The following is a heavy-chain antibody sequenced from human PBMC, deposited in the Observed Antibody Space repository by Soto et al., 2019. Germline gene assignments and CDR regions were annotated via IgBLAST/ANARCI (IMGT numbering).Heavy chain of an antibody. CDR1: GGSISSYY. D-gene: IGHD7-27*01. CDR2: IYYSGST. CDR3: AKETGPLRSRNCAY. J-gene: IGHJ4*02. Sequence: SETLSLTCTVSGGSISSYYWSWIRQPPGKGLEWIGYIYYSGSTNYNPSLKSRVTISVDTSKSQFSLRLSSVTAADTAVYYCAKETGPLRSRNCAYWGQGSLVTVSS. V-gene: IGHV4-59*12.